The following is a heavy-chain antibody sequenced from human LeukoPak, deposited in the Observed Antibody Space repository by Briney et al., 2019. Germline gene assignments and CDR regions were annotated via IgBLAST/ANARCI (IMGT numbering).Heavy chain of an antibody. V-gene: IGHV4-30-2*01. CDR2: IYHSGST. CDR1: GGSISSGGYY. J-gene: IGHJ4*02. D-gene: IGHD3-3*01. Sequence: SETLSLTCTVSGGSISSGGYYWSWIRQPPGKGLEWIGYIYHSGSTYYNPSLKSRVTISVDRSKNQFSLKLSSVTAADTAVYYCARTPTYDFWSGYYTTFDYWGQGTLVTVSS. CDR3: ARTPTYDFWSGYYTTFDY.